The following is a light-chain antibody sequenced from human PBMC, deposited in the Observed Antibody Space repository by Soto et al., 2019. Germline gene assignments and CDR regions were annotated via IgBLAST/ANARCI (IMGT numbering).Light chain of an antibody. J-gene: IGLJ1*01. Sequence: QSVLTQPASVSGSPGQSITISCTGTSSDVGGHNYVSWYQQHPGKAPKLMIYEVSNRPSGVSNRFSGSKSGNTASLTISGLQAEDEADYYCSSYTSSSTNCVFGTGTKVTVL. CDR2: EVS. V-gene: IGLV2-14*01. CDR1: SSDVGGHNY. CDR3: SSYTSSSTNCV.